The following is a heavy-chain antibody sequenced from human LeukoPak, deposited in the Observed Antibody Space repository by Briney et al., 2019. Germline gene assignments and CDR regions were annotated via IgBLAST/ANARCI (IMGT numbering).Heavy chain of an antibody. CDR1: GFSFCSYA. V-gene: IGHV3-30*04. Sequence: GGSLRLSCAASGFSFCSYAMHWVRQAPGKGLEWVAVISYDGSIEYYPDSVNGRFTISRDNSKNTLYLQMNSLRAEDTAVYYCARDSSGSYNWFDPWGQGTLVTVSS. D-gene: IGHD6-19*01. CDR3: ARDSSGSYNWFDP. J-gene: IGHJ5*02. CDR2: ISYDGSIE.